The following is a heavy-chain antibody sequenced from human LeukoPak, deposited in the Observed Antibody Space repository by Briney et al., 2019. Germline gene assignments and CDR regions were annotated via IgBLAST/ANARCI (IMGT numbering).Heavy chain of an antibody. J-gene: IGHJ4*02. CDR3: AKEGRSTTPGY. CDR2: ITSSGSAI. V-gene: IGHV3-21*01. D-gene: IGHD6-13*01. CDR1: GFSFSSSN. Sequence: GGSLRLSCAASGFSFSSSNMDWVRQAPGKGLEWVSSITSSGSAIYYTDSVWGRFTISRDNTKNSLYLQMSSLRVEDTAVYFCAKEGRSTTPGYWGQGTLVTVSS.